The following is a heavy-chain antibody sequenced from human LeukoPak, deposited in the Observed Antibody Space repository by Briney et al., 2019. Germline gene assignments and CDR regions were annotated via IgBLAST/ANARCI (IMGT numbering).Heavy chain of an antibody. D-gene: IGHD3-9*01. V-gene: IGHV4-4*07. CDR3: ARVPYYDILTGYPRGFDP. CDR1: GGSISNYY. J-gene: IGHJ5*02. Sequence: SETLSLTCTVSGGSISNYYWNWIRQPAGKGLEWIGRKSVSGHTNYRSSLESRVTISVDTSKNQFSLKLSSVTAADTAVYYCARVPYYDILTGYPRGFDPWGQGTLVTVSS. CDR2: KSVSGHT.